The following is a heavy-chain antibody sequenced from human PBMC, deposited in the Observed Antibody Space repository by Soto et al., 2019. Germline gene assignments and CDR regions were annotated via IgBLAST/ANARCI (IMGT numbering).Heavy chain of an antibody. Sequence: SVKVSCKASGYTVYSHRISWVRQAPGQGLEWMGRISADNGNTKYAQKFRGRVTMTTDTSTSTAYMELRSLRSDDAAVYYCARGGWEFDPWGQGTLVTVSS. CDR2: ISADNGNT. J-gene: IGHJ5*02. CDR1: GYTVYSHR. CDR3: ARGGWEFDP. D-gene: IGHD1-26*01. V-gene: IGHV1-18*01.